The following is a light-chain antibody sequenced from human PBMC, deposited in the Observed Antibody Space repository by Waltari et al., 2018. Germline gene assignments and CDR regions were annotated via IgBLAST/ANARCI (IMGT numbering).Light chain of an antibody. CDR1: QSISGW. CDR2: QAF. J-gene: IGKJ1*01. CDR3: QQYNSPPT. V-gene: IGKV1-5*03. Sequence: DIQMTQSPSTLSASVGDRVTITCRASQSISGWLAWYQQKPGNAPKLLIYQAFTLESGVPSRFSGSGSVTYFTLTISSLQPDDFATYFCQQYNSPPTFGQGTKVEIK.